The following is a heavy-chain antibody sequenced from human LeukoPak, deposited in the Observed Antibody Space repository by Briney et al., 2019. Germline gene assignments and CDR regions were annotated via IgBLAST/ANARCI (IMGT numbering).Heavy chain of an antibody. CDR2: ISWNSGII. Sequence: PGGSLRLSCAASGFTFDDYAMHWVRQGPGKGLEGVSGISWNSGIIDYADSVKGRFTVSRDNAKNSLHLQMNSLRTEDTALYYCAKGYYDSAFDHWGQGTLVTVSS. D-gene: IGHD3-16*01. J-gene: IGHJ4*02. CDR1: GFTFDDYA. CDR3: AKGYYDSAFDH. V-gene: IGHV3-9*01.